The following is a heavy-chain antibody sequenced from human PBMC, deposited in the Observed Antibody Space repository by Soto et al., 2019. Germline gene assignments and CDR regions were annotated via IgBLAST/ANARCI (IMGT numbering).Heavy chain of an antibody. CDR2: INHSGST. D-gene: IGHD2-21*01. J-gene: IGHJ4*02. CDR3: ARGGQHIVVVIATQSPYYFDY. CDR1: GGSFSGYY. Sequence: ATLSLTCAVYGGSFSGYYWSWIRQPPGKGLEWIGEINHSGSTNYNPSLKSRVTISVDTSKNQFSLKLSSVTAADTAVYYCARGGQHIVVVIATQSPYYFDYWGQGTLVTVSS. V-gene: IGHV4-34*01.